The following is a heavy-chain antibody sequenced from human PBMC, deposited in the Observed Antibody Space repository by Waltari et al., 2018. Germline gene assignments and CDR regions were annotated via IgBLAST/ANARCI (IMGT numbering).Heavy chain of an antibody. J-gene: IGHJ6*02. CDR2: IYYSGST. CDR1: GGPISSHH. CDR3: ARGVVYYYYGMDV. Sequence: QVQLQESGPGLVKPSETLSLTCTVSGGPISSHHRSWIRQPPGKGLEWIGYIYYSGSTNYNPSLKSRVTISVDTSKNQFSLKLSSVTAADTAVYYCARGVVYYYYGMDVWGQGTTVTVSS. D-gene: IGHD2-15*01. V-gene: IGHV4-59*11.